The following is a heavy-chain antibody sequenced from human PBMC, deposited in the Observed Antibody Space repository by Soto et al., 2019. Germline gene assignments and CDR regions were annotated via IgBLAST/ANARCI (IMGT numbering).Heavy chain of an antibody. CDR2: ISYDGSNK. J-gene: IGHJ4*02. CDR1: GFTFSSYG. CDR3: AKGRITIVGATGYFDY. D-gene: IGHD1-26*01. V-gene: IGHV3-30*18. Sequence: PGGSLRLSCAASGFTFSSYGMHWVRPAPGKGLEWVAVISYDGSNKYYADSVKGRFTISRDNSKNTLYLQMNSLRAEDTAVYYCAKGRITIVGATGYFDYWGRGTLVTVSS.